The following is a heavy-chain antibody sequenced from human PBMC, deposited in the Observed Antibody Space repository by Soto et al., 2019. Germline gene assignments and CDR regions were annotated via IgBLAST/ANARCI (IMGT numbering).Heavy chain of an antibody. V-gene: IGHV2-5*02. Sequence: SGPTLVNPTQALTLTCTFSGFSLSTSGVGVGWIRQPPGKALEWLALIYWDDDKRYSPSLKSRLTLTKDTSKNQVVLTMTNMDPVDTATYYCAHSNIRLTAKTTHWYFDLWGRGTLVTVSS. CDR2: IYWDDDK. CDR1: GFSLSTSGVG. J-gene: IGHJ2*01. D-gene: IGHD3-9*01. CDR3: AHSNIRLTAKTTHWYFDL.